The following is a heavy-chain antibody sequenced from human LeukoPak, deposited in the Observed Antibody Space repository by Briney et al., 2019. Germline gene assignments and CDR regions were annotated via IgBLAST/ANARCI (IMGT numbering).Heavy chain of an antibody. CDR1: GGSISSYY. J-gene: IGHJ4*02. Sequence: PSETLSLTCTVSGGSISSYYWSWIRQPPGKGLEWIGYIYYSGSTNYNPSLKSRVTISVDTSKNQFSLKLSSVTAADTAVYYCARASKEQQLVSDYWGQGTLVTVSS. CDR2: IYYSGST. D-gene: IGHD6-13*01. CDR3: ARASKEQQLVSDY. V-gene: IGHV4-59*01.